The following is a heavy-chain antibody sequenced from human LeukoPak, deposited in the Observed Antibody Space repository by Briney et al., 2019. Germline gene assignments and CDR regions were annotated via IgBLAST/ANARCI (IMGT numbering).Heavy chain of an antibody. D-gene: IGHD2-15*01. CDR3: AKHGLPLVVISAPLDY. V-gene: IGHV3-53*05. J-gene: IGHJ4*02. Sequence: GGSLRLSCAASGFTVSSNYMSWVCQAPGKGLEWVSVIYSGGSTYYADSVKGRFTISRDNSKNTVYLQMNSLRAEDTAVYYCAKHGLPLVVISAPLDYWGQGTLVTVAS. CDR1: GFTVSSNY. CDR2: IYSGGST.